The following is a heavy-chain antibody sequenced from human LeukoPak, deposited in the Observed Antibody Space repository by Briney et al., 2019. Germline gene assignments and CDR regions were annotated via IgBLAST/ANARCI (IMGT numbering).Heavy chain of an antibody. V-gene: IGHV3-48*04. Sequence: GGSLRLSCAASGFTFSSYSMNWVRQAAGKGLEWLSYIGSSSSPMYYADSVEGRFTISRDNAKNSLYLQMNSLRAEDTAVYSCARLGHYFYFYMDVWGKGTTVTVSS. CDR2: IGSSSSPM. CDR3: ARLGHYFYFYMDV. CDR1: GFTFSSYS. D-gene: IGHD1-26*01. J-gene: IGHJ6*03.